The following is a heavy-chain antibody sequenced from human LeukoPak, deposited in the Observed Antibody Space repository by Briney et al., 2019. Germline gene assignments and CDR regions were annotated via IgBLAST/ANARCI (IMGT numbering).Heavy chain of an antibody. Sequence: ASVKVSCKASGYTFKTYYMHWVRQAPGQGLEWMGIISPSGDGTTFAQKFQGRLSMTEDTSTSTVYMQLSSLRSDDTAIHYCARGKGYALSYFDPWGPGTLVTVTS. CDR1: GYTFKTYY. D-gene: IGHD3-16*01. J-gene: IGHJ5*02. CDR2: ISPSGDGT. CDR3: ARGKGYALSYFDP. V-gene: IGHV1-46*02.